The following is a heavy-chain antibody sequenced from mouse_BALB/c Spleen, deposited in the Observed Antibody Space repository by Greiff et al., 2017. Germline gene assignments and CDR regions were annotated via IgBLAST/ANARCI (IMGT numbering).Heavy chain of an antibody. CDR2: ISSGSSTI. J-gene: IGHJ4*01. Sequence: EVQLVESGGGLVQPGGSRKLSCAASGFTFSSFGMHWVRQAPEKGLEWVAYISSGSSTIYYADTVKGRFTISRDNPKNTLFLQMTSLRSEDTAMYYCARSSNWENYAMDYWGQGTSVTVSS. CDR1: GFTFSSFG. V-gene: IGHV5-17*02. D-gene: IGHD4-1*01. CDR3: ARSSNWENYAMDY.